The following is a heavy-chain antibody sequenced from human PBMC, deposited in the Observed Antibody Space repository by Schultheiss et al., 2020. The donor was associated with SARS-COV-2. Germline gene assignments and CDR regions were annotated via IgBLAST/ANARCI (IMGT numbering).Heavy chain of an antibody. CDR2: IWYDGSNK. J-gene: IGHJ4*02. V-gene: IGHV3-33*08. CDR3: AGRGGWIS. CDR1: GFTVSSNY. D-gene: IGHD6-19*01. Sequence: GGSLRLSCAASGFTVSSNYMSWVRQAPGKGLEWVAVIWYDGSNKYYADSVKGRFTISRDNSKNTLYLQMNSLRAEDTAVYYCAGRGGWISWGQGTLVTVSS.